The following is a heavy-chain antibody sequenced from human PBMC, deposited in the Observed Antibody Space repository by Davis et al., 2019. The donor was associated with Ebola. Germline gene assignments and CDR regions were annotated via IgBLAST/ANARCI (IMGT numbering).Heavy chain of an antibody. J-gene: IGHJ4*02. D-gene: IGHD4-17*01. V-gene: IGHV5-51*01. CDR1: GYSFTSYW. Sequence: GESLKISCKGSGYSFTSYWIGWVRQMPGKGLEWMGIIYPGDSDTRYSPSFQGQVTISADKSISTAYLQWSSLKASDTAMYDCARRGRGGDYVGAYYPSYYFDYWGQGTLVTVSS. CDR3: ARRGRGGDYVGAYYPSYYFDY. CDR2: IYPGDSDT.